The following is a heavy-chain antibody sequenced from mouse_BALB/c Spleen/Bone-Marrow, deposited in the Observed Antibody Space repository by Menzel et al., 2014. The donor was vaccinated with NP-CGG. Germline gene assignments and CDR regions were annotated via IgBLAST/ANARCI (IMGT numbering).Heavy chain of an antibody. Sequence: EVQLQQSGPELVKSGASVKMSCKASGYTFTSYVMHWVKQKPGQGLEWIGYIIPYNDDTNYNEKFKGKATLTLDKSSSXXXXXXXXLSSEDSAVYYCARHYYEYDGVTDYWGQGTSVTVSS. CDR3: ARHYYEYDGVTDY. D-gene: IGHD2-4*01. V-gene: IGHV1-14*01. J-gene: IGHJ4*01. CDR1: GYTFTSYV. CDR2: IIPYNDDT.